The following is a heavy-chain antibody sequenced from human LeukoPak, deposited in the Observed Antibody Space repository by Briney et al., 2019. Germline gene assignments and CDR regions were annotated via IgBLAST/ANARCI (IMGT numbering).Heavy chain of an antibody. Sequence: PGGSLRLSCAASGFTFSGYSMNWVRQAPGKGLEWVSYISSSSSTIYYADSVKGRFTISRDNAKNSLYLQMNSLRAEDTAVYYCARVAYYYDSSGYYHYYYYMDVWGKGTTVTVSS. CDR1: GFTFSGYS. V-gene: IGHV3-48*01. J-gene: IGHJ6*03. CDR2: ISSSSSTI. CDR3: ARVAYYYDSSGYYHYYYYMDV. D-gene: IGHD3-22*01.